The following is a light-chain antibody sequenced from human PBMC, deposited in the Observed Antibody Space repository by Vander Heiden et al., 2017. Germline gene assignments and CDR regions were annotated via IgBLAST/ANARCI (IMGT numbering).Light chain of an antibody. V-gene: IGKV1-5*03. Sequence: IQMTQSPSTLSASLGDSVTITCLASQSISSWLAWYQQKPGKAPKLLIYKASSLESGVPSRFSGSGYGTEFTLTISSLQPDDFATYYCQQDNSYPLTFGGGTKVEIK. CDR3: QQDNSYPLT. CDR2: KAS. J-gene: IGKJ4*01. CDR1: QSISSW.